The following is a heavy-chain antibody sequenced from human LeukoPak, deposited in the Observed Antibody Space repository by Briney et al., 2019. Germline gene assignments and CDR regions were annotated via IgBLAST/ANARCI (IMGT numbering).Heavy chain of an antibody. Sequence: GGSLRLSCAASRFTFSGYGMFWVRQAPGKGLEWVSSLYSGGNTYYADSVKGRYTISRDNSKNTLYLQVNSLRSEDTAVYYCARAQGCRSTTCKNKWFDPWGQGTLVTVSS. CDR3: ARAQGCRSTTCKNKWFDP. CDR2: LYSGGNT. D-gene: IGHD2-2*01. V-gene: IGHV3-53*01. CDR1: RFTFSGYG. J-gene: IGHJ5*02.